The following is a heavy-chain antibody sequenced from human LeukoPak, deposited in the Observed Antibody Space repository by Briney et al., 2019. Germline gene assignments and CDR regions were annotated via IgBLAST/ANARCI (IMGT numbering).Heavy chain of an antibody. CDR3: ARGAGIAAAVRHNWFDP. CDR1: GGSFSGYY. CDR2: INRSGST. J-gene: IGHJ5*02. D-gene: IGHD6-13*01. Sequence: PSETLSLTCAVYGGSFSGYYWSWIRQPPGKGLEWIGEINRSGSTNYNPSLKSRVTTSVDTSKNQFSLKLSSVTAADTAVYYCARGAGIAAAVRHNWFDPRGQGTLVTVSS. V-gene: IGHV4-34*01.